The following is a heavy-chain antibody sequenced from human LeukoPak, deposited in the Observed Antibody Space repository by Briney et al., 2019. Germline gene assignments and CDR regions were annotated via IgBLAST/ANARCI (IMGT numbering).Heavy chain of an antibody. J-gene: IGHJ5*01. Sequence: PGRSLRLSCAASGFTFSSYGMHWVRQAPGKGLEWVAVIWYDGSNKYYADSVKGRFTISRDDSKNTLYLQMNSLRAEDTAVYYCARARGYSWIDSWGQGTLVTVSS. CDR1: GFTFSSYG. CDR3: ARARGYSWIDS. D-gene: IGHD3-10*01. V-gene: IGHV3-33*01. CDR2: IWYDGSNK.